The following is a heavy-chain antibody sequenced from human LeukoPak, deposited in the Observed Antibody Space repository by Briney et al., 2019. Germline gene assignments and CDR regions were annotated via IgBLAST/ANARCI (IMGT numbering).Heavy chain of an antibody. V-gene: IGHV4-59*01. CDR2: IYYSGNT. D-gene: IGHD3-22*01. Sequence: PSETLSLTCTVSGGSISNYYWSWIRQPPGEGLEWIGYIYYSGNTNYYPSLKSRVTISLDTSKNQFSLKLSSVTAADTAVYFCAAQYYYDTSGPYFDYWAQGTLVTVSS. J-gene: IGHJ4*02. CDR3: AAQYYYDTSGPYFDY. CDR1: GGSISNYY.